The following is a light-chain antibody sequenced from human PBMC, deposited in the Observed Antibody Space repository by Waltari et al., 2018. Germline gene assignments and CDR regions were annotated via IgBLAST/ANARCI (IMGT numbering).Light chain of an antibody. CDR1: SSDVGSYNL. Sequence: QSALTQPRSVSGSPGQSITISCTATSSDVGSYNLVSWYQQHPGKAPKLMIYEVSKRPSGVSNRFSGSKSGNTASLTISGLQAEDEADYYCCSYAGSSTFVFGGGTKLTVL. V-gene: IGLV2-23*02. CDR2: EVS. CDR3: CSYAGSSTFV. J-gene: IGLJ2*01.